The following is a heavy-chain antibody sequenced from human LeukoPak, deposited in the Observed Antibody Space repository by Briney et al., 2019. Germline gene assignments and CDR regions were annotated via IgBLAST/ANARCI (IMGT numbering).Heavy chain of an antibody. V-gene: IGHV3-7*01. CDR1: GFTFSSYW. CDR2: IKQDGGEK. Sequence: GGSLRLSCAASGFTFSSYWMSWVRQAPGKGLEWVANIKQDGGEKYYVDSVKGRFTISRDNAKKSLYLQMNSLRADDTAVYYCSRLGGSYYHYWGQGTLVTVSS. J-gene: IGHJ4*02. CDR3: SRLGGSYYHY. D-gene: IGHD1-26*01.